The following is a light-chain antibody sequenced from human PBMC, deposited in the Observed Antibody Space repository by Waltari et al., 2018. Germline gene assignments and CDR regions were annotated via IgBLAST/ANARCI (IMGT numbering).Light chain of an antibody. CDR1: QTITGSW. J-gene: IGKJ4*01. CDR3: QQYDVSVVT. V-gene: IGKV3-20*01. Sequence: EIVLTQSPGTLSVSPGERVTVSCRASQTITGSWLTWYHQKPGQAPRLLIYGASNMAPCIPDRFSGSGSGTDFTLTISRLEPEDAAVYYCQQYDVSVVTFRGGTKVEIK. CDR2: GAS.